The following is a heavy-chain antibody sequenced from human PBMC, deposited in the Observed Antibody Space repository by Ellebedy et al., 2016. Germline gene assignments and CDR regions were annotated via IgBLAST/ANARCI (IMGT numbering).Heavy chain of an antibody. CDR1: GYTFTSYA. V-gene: IGHV1-3*01. Sequence: ASVKVSCKASGYTFTSYAMHWVRQAPGQRLEWMGWINAGNGNTKYSPKFQGRVTITRDTSAGTAYMELRSLKSEDTAVYYCARTLTYHYDSSNYYPFYYWGQGTLSPSPQ. CDR3: ARTLTYHYDSSNYYPFYY. J-gene: IGHJ4*02. CDR2: INAGNGNT. D-gene: IGHD3-22*01.